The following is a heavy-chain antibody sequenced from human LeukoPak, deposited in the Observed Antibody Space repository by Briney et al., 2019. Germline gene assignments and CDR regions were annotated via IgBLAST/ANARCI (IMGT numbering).Heavy chain of an antibody. CDR1: GDSISSSLYY. CDR2: IYYRGNT. Sequence: SETLSLTCIVSGDSISSSLYYWGRIRQPPGKGLEWIGSIYYRGNTYYKPSLKSRVTISIDTSKNQFSLNLSSVTATDTAVYYCARRQLDYYGPGWFDPWGQGTLVTVSS. D-gene: IGHD3-10*01. CDR3: ARRQLDYYGPGWFDP. J-gene: IGHJ5*02. V-gene: IGHV4-39*01.